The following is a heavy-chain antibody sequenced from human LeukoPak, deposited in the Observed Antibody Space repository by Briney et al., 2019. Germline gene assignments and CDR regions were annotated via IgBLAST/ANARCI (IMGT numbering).Heavy chain of an antibody. J-gene: IGHJ4*02. CDR2: VYTSGST. V-gene: IGHV4-61*02. CDR3: ARVGDLDSSGYWNFDY. CDR1: GGSISSGGYY. Sequence: SQTLSLTCTVSGGSISSGGYYWSWIRQPAGKGLEWIGRVYTSGSTNYNPSLKSRVTISIDTSKNQFSLKLSSVTAADTAVYYCARVGDLDSSGYWNFDYWGQGTLVTVSS. D-gene: IGHD3-22*01.